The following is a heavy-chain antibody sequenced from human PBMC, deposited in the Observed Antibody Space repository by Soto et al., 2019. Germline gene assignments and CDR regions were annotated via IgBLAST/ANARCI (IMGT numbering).Heavy chain of an antibody. V-gene: IGHV4-39*01. D-gene: IGHD2-2*01. CDR1: GGSISSSTYY. CDR3: ARVCSRTTCNSDY. Sequence: PSETLSLTCSVSGGSISSSTYYWGWIRQPPGKGLEWIGSLFYSGSTYYNPSLKSRVTISVDTSKSQVSLKLTSVNAADTAVYFCARVCSRTTCNSDYWGQGALVTVSS. J-gene: IGHJ4*02. CDR2: LFYSGST.